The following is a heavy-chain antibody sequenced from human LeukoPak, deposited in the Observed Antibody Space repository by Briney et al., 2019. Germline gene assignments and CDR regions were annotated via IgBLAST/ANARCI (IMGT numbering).Heavy chain of an antibody. Sequence: ASVKVSCKASGYTFINYYLHWVRQAPGQGLEWMGIINPSSGGTSYAQKFQGRVTMTRATSTSTVYMELSSLRPEDTAVYYCARDPSYCGGDCYAFDIWGQGTMVAVSS. CDR3: ARDPSYCGGDCYAFDI. V-gene: IGHV1-46*01. CDR2: INPSSGGT. J-gene: IGHJ3*02. CDR1: GYTFINYY. D-gene: IGHD2-21*02.